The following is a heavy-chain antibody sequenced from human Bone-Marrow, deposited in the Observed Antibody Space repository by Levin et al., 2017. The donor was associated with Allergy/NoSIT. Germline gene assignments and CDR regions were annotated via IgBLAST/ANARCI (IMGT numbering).Heavy chain of an antibody. CDR2: VSTSGADT. CDR1: GFTFSSYV. V-gene: IGHV3-23*01. D-gene: IGHD3-22*01. CDR3: AKFFPHYDRSGKVDN. Sequence: GGSLRLSCAASGFTFSSYVMSWVRQAPGKGLEWVSDVSTSGADTYYADSVRGRFTISRDNSKNTLYLHLNSLRVEDTAVYYCAKFFPHYDRSGKVDNWGQGTLVTVSS. J-gene: IGHJ4*02.